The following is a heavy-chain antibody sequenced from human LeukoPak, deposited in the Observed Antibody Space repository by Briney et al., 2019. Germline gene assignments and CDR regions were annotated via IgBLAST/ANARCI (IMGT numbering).Heavy chain of an antibody. CDR1: GYTFTSYD. Sequence: GASVKVSCKASGYTFTSYDINWVRQATGQGLEWMGWMNPNSGNTGYAQKLQGRVTMTRNTSISTAYMELSSLRSEDTAVYYCASACSGGSCLDYYYYMDVWGKGTTVTVSS. CDR3: ASACSGGSCLDYYYYMDV. D-gene: IGHD2-15*01. J-gene: IGHJ6*03. V-gene: IGHV1-8*01. CDR2: MNPNSGNT.